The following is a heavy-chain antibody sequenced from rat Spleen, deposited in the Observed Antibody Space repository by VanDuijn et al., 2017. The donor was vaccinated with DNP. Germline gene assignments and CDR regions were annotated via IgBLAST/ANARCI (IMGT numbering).Heavy chain of an antibody. J-gene: IGHJ4*01. Sequence: QVQLKESGPGLVQPSQTLSLTCTVSGFSLTSYGVSWVRQPPGKGLEWIAAISSGGSTYYNSALKSRLSISRDTSKSQVFLKMNSLQTEDTAIYFCTRAVYGSSPMDAWGQGTSVTVSS. V-gene: IGHV2S12*01. CDR2: ISSGGST. CDR1: GFSLTSYG. D-gene: IGHD1-8*01. CDR3: TRAVYGSSPMDA.